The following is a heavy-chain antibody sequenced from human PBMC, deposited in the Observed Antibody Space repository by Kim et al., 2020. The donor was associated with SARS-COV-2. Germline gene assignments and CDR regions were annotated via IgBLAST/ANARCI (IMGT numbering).Heavy chain of an antibody. Sequence: PALKSRVTISVDTSKNQFSLKLSSVTAADTAVYYCARVRYYYDSSGYCLWGQGTLVTVSS. CDR3: ARVRYYYDSSGYCL. V-gene: IGHV4-34*01. J-gene: IGHJ4*02. D-gene: IGHD3-22*01.